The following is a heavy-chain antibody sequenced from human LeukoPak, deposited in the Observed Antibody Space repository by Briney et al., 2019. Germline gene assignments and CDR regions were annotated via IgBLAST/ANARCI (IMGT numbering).Heavy chain of an antibody. Sequence: PSQTLSLTCTVSGGSISSGSYYWSWIRQPAGKGLEWIGRIYTSGSTNYNPSLKSPVTISVDTSKNQFSLKLSSVTAADTAVYYCAGMVRGAPFDYWGQGTLVTVSS. D-gene: IGHD3-10*01. V-gene: IGHV4-61*02. J-gene: IGHJ4*02. CDR1: GGSISSGSYY. CDR3: AGMVRGAPFDY. CDR2: IYTSGST.